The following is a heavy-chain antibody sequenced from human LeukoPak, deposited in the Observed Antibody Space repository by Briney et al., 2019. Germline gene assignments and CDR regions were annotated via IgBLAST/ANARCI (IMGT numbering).Heavy chain of an antibody. CDR2: INQDGSEK. Sequence: GGSLRLSCAASGFTFSTYWMSWVRQAPGKGLEWVANINQDGSEKYYVDSVKGRFTISRDNAKSSLYLQMNSLRAEDTAVYYCARVDSSYAFDIWGQGTMVTVSS. D-gene: IGHD3-22*01. V-gene: IGHV3-7*01. CDR3: ARVDSSYAFDI. CDR1: GFTFSTYW. J-gene: IGHJ3*02.